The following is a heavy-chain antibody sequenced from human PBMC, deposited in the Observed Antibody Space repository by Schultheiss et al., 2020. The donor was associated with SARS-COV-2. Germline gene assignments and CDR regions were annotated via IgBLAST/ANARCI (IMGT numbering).Heavy chain of an antibody. Sequence: SETLSLTCTVSGYSISSGYYWGWIRQPPGKGLEWIGSIYTSGSTYYNPSLKSRVTISVDTSKNQFSLKLSSVTAADTAVYYCARGTVRYGMDVWGQGTTVTVSS. V-gene: IGHV4-38-2*02. CDR1: GYSISSGYY. CDR3: ARGTVRYGMDV. J-gene: IGHJ6*02. CDR2: IYTSGST. D-gene: IGHD6-6*01.